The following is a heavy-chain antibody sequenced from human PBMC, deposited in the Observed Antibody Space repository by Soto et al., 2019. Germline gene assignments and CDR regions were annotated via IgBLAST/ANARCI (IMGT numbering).Heavy chain of an antibody. V-gene: IGHV3-72*01. CDR1: GFPFSDYY. CDR2: IRNKVKSYTT. D-gene: IGHD2-8*02. Sequence: GSLRLSCVASGFPFSDYYMDWVRQAPGKGLEWVGRIRNKVKSYTTEYAASVKGRFTISRDDSKNSLNLQMNSLKLDDTAVYYCVKLAYLADGVWSHFGHWGQGTLVTVSS. CDR3: VKLAYLADGVWSHFGH. J-gene: IGHJ4*02.